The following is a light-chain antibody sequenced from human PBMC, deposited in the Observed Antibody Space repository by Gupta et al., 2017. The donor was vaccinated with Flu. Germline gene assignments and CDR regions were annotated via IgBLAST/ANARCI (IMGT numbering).Light chain of an antibody. CDR1: SSDVGGYKF. V-gene: IGLV2-14*01. Sequence: QSALTQPASVSGSPGQSITISCPGTSSDVGGYKFVSWYQQHPGKAHKLMIYEVSNRPSGVSNRFSGSKSGNTASLTISGLQAEDEADYYCSSFTSRSTLVFGTGTKVTVV. CDR2: EVS. CDR3: SSFTSRSTLV. J-gene: IGLJ1*01.